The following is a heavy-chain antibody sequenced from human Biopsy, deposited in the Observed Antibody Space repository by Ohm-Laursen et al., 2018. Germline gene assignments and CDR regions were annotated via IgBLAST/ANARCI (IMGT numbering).Heavy chain of an antibody. CDR3: ARMDCSGGSCHYYSYGMDV. CDR2: IFYRGST. CDR1: GGSISNNNYC. V-gene: IGHV4-39*01. D-gene: IGHD2-15*01. J-gene: IGHJ6*02. Sequence: GTLSLTCTVSGGSISNNNYCWGWIRQPPGKGLEWIGSIFYRGSTHYKPSLKSRVNISVDTSKNQFSLKLNSVTAADTAVYHCARMDCSGGSCHYYSYGMDVWGQGTTVTVSS.